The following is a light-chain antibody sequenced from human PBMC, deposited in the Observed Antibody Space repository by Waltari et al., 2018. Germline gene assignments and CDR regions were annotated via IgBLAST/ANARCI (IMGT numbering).Light chain of an antibody. CDR1: ASNIGGNL. CDR3: ASWDDSLNGHWV. Sequence: QSVLTQPPSASGTPGQRVTISCSGSASNIGGNLVNWYQQLPGKAPKLLIYRRDRRPSGVPDRFSGSKSGTSASLAIRGLQSEDEADYFCASWDDSLNGHWVFGGGTKVTVL. CDR2: RRD. V-gene: IGLV1-44*01. J-gene: IGLJ3*02.